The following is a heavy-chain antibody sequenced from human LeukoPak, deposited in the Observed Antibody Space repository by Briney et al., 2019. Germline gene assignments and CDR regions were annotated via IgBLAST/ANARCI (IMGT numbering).Heavy chain of an antibody. CDR2: ITSSSRYT. D-gene: IGHD2-2*01. CDR3: ARLLGDIVVVPAAQYYYYYYMDV. Sequence: GGSLRLSCAASVFTFSTYNMNWVRQAPGKGLEWVSSITSSSRYTFYADSVKGRFTISRDNAKNSLYLQMNSLRAEDTAVYYCARLLGDIVVVPAAQYYYYYYMDVWGKGTTVTISS. CDR1: VFTFSTYN. V-gene: IGHV3-21*06. J-gene: IGHJ6*03.